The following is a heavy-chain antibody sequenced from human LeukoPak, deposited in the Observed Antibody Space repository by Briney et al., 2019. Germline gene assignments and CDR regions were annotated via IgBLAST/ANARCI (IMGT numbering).Heavy chain of an antibody. D-gene: IGHD5-24*01. J-gene: IGHJ4*02. Sequence: GGSLRLSCAASGFTFSSYSMNWVRQAPGKGLEWVSSISSSSSYIYYADSVKGRFTISRDNAKNSLYLQMNSLRAEDTAVYYCARDHGDGYNYVGNWGQGTLVTVSS. CDR1: GFTFSSYS. CDR2: ISSSSSYI. V-gene: IGHV3-21*01. CDR3: ARDHGDGYNYVGN.